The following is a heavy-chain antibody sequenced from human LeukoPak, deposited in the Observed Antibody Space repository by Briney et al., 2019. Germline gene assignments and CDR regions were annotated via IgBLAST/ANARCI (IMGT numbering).Heavy chain of an antibody. CDR3: ARQRATTDY. Sequence: SETLSLTCTVSGGSISSSSYYWSWIRQPPGKGLEWIGEINHSGSTNYNPSLKSRVTISVDTSKNQFSLKLSSVTAADTAVYYCARQRATTDYWGQGTLVTVSS. D-gene: IGHD5-12*01. CDR1: GGSISSSSYY. CDR2: INHSGST. J-gene: IGHJ4*02. V-gene: IGHV4-39*01.